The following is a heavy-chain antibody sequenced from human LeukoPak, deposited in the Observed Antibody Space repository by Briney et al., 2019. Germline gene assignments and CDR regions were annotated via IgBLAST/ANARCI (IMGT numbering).Heavy chain of an antibody. CDR2: TNGGGVRP. Sequence: GGSLRLSCAASGFTFSDYAMSWVRQAPGKGLEWVSGTNGGGVRPQYADSVKGRFTISRDNSKNTFYLQMNSLRAEDTAVYYCAKGSGSGWYGWFAPWGQGTLVTVSS. D-gene: IGHD6-19*01. CDR1: GFTFSDYA. CDR3: AKGSGSGWYGWFAP. J-gene: IGHJ5*02. V-gene: IGHV3-23*01.